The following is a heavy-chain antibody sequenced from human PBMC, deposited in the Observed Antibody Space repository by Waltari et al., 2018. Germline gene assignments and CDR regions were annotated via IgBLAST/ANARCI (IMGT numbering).Heavy chain of an antibody. CDR1: GFTFSSSG. CDR2: KGDDGSNK. CDR3: ARGPDDYDIWTGYYGAYGMDV. Sequence: QVQLVESGGGVVQPGRSLRLSCAASGFTFSSSGMHWVRQAPVRGPVRVAVKGDDGSNKNDANSVKGRFTISRDNAKNTLYLEKNSLRAEDTAVYYCARGPDDYDIWTGYYGAYGMDVWGQGTTVTVSS. V-gene: IGHV3-33*01. D-gene: IGHD3-9*01. J-gene: IGHJ6*02.